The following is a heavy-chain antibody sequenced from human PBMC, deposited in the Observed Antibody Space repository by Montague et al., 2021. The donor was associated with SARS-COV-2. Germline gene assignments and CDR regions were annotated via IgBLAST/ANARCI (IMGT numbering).Heavy chain of an antibody. CDR2: TYYGSSWNT. V-gene: IGHV6-1*01. D-gene: IGHD1-26*01. Sequence: CAISGDSVSRNNPAWNWIRQSPSRGLEWLGRTYYGSSWNTDYAVSVKSRITISPDTSKNQFSLHLNSVTPEDTAVYYCARGWSYAFDIWNQGTMVTVSS. CDR1: GDSVSRNNPA. J-gene: IGHJ3*02. CDR3: ARGWSYAFDI.